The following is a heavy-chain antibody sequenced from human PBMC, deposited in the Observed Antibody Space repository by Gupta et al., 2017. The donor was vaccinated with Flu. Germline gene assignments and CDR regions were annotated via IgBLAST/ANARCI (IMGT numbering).Heavy chain of an antibody. J-gene: IGHJ6*02. D-gene: IGHD2-21*01. Sequence: GQGLEGMGWITTYNENTNNAQKFQGRVTYATDTSTTTAYMELRSLRSDDTAVDDCARDGVRAGEYHHFYGMDVWGQGTTVTVSS. CDR3: ARDGVRAGEYHHFYGMDV. CDR2: ITTYNENT. V-gene: IGHV1-18*01.